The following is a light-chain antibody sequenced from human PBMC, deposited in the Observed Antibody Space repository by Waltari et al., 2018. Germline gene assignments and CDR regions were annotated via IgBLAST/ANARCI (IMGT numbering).Light chain of an antibody. CDR3: ATWDTRLTVEV. Sequence: QSVLTQPPSVTASPGQRITISCSGSNSNIGSNFVAWYQQIPGTAPRLLIYENRLRPSGIPGRFSGSKSGTSATLDISGLQTEDEADYYCATWDTRLTVEVFGGGTKLTVL. J-gene: IGLJ2*01. CDR2: ENR. V-gene: IGLV1-51*01. CDR1: NSNIGSNF.